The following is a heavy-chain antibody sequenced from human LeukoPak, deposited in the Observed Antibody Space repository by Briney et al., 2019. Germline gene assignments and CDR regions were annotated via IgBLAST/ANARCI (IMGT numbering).Heavy chain of an antibody. CDR3: AREDNYYDSSGYLDY. Sequence: SATLSLTCSVSGGSFSGSYWSWIRQPPGKGLEWIGEINHSGTTNYNPSLKSRVTISVDTSKNQFSLKLSSVTAADTAVYYCAREDNYYDSSGYLDYWGQGTLVTVSS. CDR2: INHSGTT. D-gene: IGHD3-22*01. CDR1: GGSFSGSY. V-gene: IGHV4-34*01. J-gene: IGHJ4*02.